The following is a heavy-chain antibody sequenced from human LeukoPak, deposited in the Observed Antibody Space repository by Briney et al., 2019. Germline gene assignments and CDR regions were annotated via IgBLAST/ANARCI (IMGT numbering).Heavy chain of an antibody. D-gene: IGHD6-25*01. CDR2: ISSSSSYI. V-gene: IGHV3-21*01. Sequence: GRSLRLSCAASGFTFSSYSINWVRQAPGKGLEWVSSISSSSSYIYYADSVRGRFTISRDNAKNSLYLQMNSLRAEDTAVYYCARDGLAAATLHWCFDLWGRGTLVTVSS. J-gene: IGHJ2*01. CDR1: GFTFSSYS. CDR3: ARDGLAAATLHWCFDL.